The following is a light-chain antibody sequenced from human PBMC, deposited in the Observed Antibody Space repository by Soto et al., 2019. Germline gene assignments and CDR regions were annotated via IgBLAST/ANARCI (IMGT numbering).Light chain of an antibody. CDR2: EVT. CDR3: ASLTTTNFV. V-gene: IGLV2-14*01. J-gene: IGLJ1*01. Sequence: QSAVTQPGCVSGYPGQAITISCTGTSSDVGAYNLVSWYQHLPDKAPKLIISEVTNRPSGVSDRFSGSKSGNTASLTISGLQAEDEADYYCASLTTTNFVFGSGTKVTVL. CDR1: SSDVGAYNL.